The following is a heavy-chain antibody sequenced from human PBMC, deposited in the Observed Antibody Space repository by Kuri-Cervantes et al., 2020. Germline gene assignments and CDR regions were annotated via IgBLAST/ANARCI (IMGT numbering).Heavy chain of an antibody. V-gene: IGHV3-23*01. CDR1: GFTVSSNY. D-gene: IGHD6-19*01. CDR3: ARQEKQWLVLVDY. J-gene: IGHJ4*02. CDR2: ISGSGGST. Sequence: GGSLRLSCAASGFTVSSNYMSWVRQAPGKGLEWVSAISGSGGSTYYADSVKGRFTISRDNAKNSLYLQMNSLRDEDTAVYYCARQEKQWLVLVDYWGQGTLVTVSS.